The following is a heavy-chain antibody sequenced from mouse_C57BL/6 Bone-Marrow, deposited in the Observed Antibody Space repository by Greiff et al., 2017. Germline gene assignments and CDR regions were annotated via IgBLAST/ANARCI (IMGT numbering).Heavy chain of an antibody. Sequence: EVQLQQSGPELVKPGASVKISCKASGYTFTDYYMNWVKQSHGKSLEWIGDINPNNGGTRYNQKFKGKATLTVDKSSSTAYMELRSLTSEDSAVYYCAKDGYFFDYGGQGTTLTVSS. CDR2: INPNNGGT. CDR3: AKDGYFFDY. D-gene: IGHD2-3*01. CDR1: GYTFTDYY. J-gene: IGHJ2*01. V-gene: IGHV1-26*01.